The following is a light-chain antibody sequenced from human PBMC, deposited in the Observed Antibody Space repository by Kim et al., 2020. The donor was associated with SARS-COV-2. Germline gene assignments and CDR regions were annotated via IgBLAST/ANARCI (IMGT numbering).Light chain of an antibody. CDR3: QVRDMSSYHVV. CDR2: YDT. Sequence: SYELTQPPSVSVAPGETARMTCGGNNIRSKSVHWYQQKPGQAPVLVIYYDTDRPSGIPERFSGSNSENTATLTISRVVAGDEADYYCQVRDMSSYHVVFG. V-gene: IGLV3-21*04. J-gene: IGLJ2*01. CDR1: NIRSKS.